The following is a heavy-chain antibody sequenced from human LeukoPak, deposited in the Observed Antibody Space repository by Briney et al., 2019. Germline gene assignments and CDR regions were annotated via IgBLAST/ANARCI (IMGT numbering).Heavy chain of an antibody. J-gene: IGHJ3*02. CDR3: ARSSTAGSPLVNFDI. CDR1: GGSISSYY. CDR2: IYYSGST. Sequence: SETLSLTCTVSGGSISSYYWSWIRQPPGKGLEWIGYIYYSGSTNYNPSLKSRVTISVDTSKNQFSLKLSSVTAADTAVYYCARSSTAGSPLVNFDIWGQGTMVTVSS. D-gene: IGHD3-10*01. V-gene: IGHV4-59*08.